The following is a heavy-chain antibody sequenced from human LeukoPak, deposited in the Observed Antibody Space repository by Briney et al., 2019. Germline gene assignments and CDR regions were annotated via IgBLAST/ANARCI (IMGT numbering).Heavy chain of an antibody. J-gene: IGHJ3*02. CDR2: IRSIGDR. Sequence: GGSLRLSCAASGFTFGDYDMHWVRQATGKGLEWVSAIRSIGDRFYSGSVKGRFTISRENAKNTLYLEMNSLRVGDTAVYYCGRLYSSGRYANAFDIWGQGTVVTVSS. V-gene: IGHV3-13*01. CDR3: GRLYSSGRYANAFDI. CDR1: GFTFGDYD. D-gene: IGHD6-19*01.